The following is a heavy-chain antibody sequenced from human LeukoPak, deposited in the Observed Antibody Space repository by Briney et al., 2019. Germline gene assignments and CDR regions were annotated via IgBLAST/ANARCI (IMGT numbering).Heavy chain of an antibody. J-gene: IGHJ4*02. CDR2: ISGSGDST. D-gene: IGHD2-8*01. CDR1: GFTFSSYA. V-gene: IGHV3-23*01. CDR3: ARIRYCTNGVCYREYYFDY. Sequence: GGSLRLSWAASGFTFSSYAMSCVRQAPGKGLEWVSAISGSGDSTYYADSVKGRFTISRDNSKNTLYLQMNSLRAEDTALYYCARIRYCTNGVCYREYYFDYWGQGTLVTVSS.